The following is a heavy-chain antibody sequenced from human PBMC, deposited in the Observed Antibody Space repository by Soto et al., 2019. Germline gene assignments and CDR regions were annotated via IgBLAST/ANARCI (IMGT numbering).Heavy chain of an antibody. CDR2: ISYDGSNK. CDR1: GFTFSNYA. V-gene: IGHV3-30-3*01. J-gene: IGHJ4*02. D-gene: IGHD3-22*01. Sequence: QVQLVESGGGVVQPGRSLRLSCAASGFTFSNYAMHWVRQAPGKGLEWVAVISYDGSNKYYADSVKGRFTTSRDNSKNTLYRQMNSRRAEDTAVYYCAREPAYYYDSSGYSAPFGYWGQGTLVTVSS. CDR3: AREPAYYYDSSGYSAPFGY.